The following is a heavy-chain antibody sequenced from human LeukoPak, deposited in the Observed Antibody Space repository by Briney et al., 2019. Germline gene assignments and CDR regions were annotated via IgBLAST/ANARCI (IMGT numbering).Heavy chain of an antibody. J-gene: IGHJ6*03. Sequence: GGSLRLSCAASGFTFDDYAMHWVRQAPGKGLEWVSLISWDGGSTYYADSVKGRFTISRDNSKNSLYLQMNSLRAEDTALYYCAKGGGYSYGWYYMDVWGKGTTVTVSS. CDR2: ISWDGGST. D-gene: IGHD5-18*01. CDR3: AKGGGYSYGWYYMDV. CDR1: GFTFDDYA. V-gene: IGHV3-43D*03.